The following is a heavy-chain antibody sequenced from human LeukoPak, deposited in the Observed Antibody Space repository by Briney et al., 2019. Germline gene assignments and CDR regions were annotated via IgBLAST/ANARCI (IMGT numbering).Heavy chain of an antibody. D-gene: IGHD3-22*01. CDR3: ARAEDYYDSSGWVDI. J-gene: IGHJ3*02. Sequence: ASVKVSCKASGYTFTSYDINWVRQATGRGLEWMGWMNPNSGNTGYAQKFQGRVTMTRNTSISTAYMELSSLRSEDTAVYYCARAEDYYDSSGWVDIWGQGTMVTVSS. CDR1: GYTFTSYD. V-gene: IGHV1-8*01. CDR2: MNPNSGNT.